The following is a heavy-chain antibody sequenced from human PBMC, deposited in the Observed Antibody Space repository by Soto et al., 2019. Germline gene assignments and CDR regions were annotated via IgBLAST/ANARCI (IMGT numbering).Heavy chain of an antibody. CDR1: GYTLTTYG. Sequence: QVQLVQSGAEVKKPGASVKVSCKAAGYTLTTYGVSWVRQAPGQGLEWVGWISAYNDHTNYAQKFQGRVTMTTDTSPSTAYMELRSLRSDDTAVYYGARGTYFDYWGQGPLVTVSS. CDR2: ISAYNDHT. D-gene: IGHD1-1*01. J-gene: IGHJ4*02. V-gene: IGHV1-18*01. CDR3: ARGTYFDY.